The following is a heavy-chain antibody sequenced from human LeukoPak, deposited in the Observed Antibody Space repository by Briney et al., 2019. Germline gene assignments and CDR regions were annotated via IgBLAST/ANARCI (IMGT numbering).Heavy chain of an antibody. CDR2: ISAYNGNT. V-gene: IGHV1-18*01. CDR3: ARVPGYCSGGSCYHDGFDY. Sequence: ASVKVSCKASGYTFTSYGISWVRQAPGQGLEWMGWISAYNGNTNYAQKLQGRVTMTTDTSTSTAYVELRSLRSDDTAVYYCARVPGYCSGGSCYHDGFDYWGQGTLVTVSS. J-gene: IGHJ4*02. D-gene: IGHD2-15*01. CDR1: GYTFTSYG.